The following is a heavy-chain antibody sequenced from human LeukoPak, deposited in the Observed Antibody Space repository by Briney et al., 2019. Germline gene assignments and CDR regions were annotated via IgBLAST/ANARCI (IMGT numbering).Heavy chain of an antibody. CDR3: AKDILRWSFDS. Sequence: GGSLRLSCAASGFTFSSHAMSWVRQAPGKGLEWVSAISGSGGSTYYADSVRGRITISRDNSKNTVSLQMSSLRAEDTAVYYCAKDILRWSFDSWGQGILVTVSS. D-gene: IGHD2-21*01. CDR1: GFTFSSHA. V-gene: IGHV3-23*01. J-gene: IGHJ4*02. CDR2: ISGSGGST.